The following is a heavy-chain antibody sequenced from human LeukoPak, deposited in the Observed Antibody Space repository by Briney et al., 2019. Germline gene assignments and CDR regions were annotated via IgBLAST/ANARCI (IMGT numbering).Heavy chain of an antibody. CDR1: GGPISSYY. CDR3: ARLMFFYCSGGSCYYALDI. CDR2: IYYSGST. Sequence: SETLSLTCTVSGGPISSYYWSWIRQPPGKGLEWIGYIYYSGSTNYNPSLKSRVTISVDTSKNQFSLKLSSVTAADTAVYYCARLMFFYCSGGSCYYALDIWGQGTMVTVSS. J-gene: IGHJ3*02. D-gene: IGHD2-15*01. V-gene: IGHV4-59*08.